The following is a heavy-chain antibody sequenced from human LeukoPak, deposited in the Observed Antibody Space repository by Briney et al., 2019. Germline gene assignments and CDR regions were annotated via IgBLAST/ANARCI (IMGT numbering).Heavy chain of an antibody. CDR1: GFSFSTSW. CDR3: ARDGDSWNDFDY. J-gene: IGHJ4*02. D-gene: IGHD1-1*01. Sequence: GGSLRLSCVASGFSFSTSWMTWVRQAPGKGLEWVANIRKDGREIYYVDSVKGRFTISRDNTKNSLYLQMNSLRAEDTAVYCCARDGDSWNDFDYWGQGTLVTVSS. CDR2: IRKDGREI. V-gene: IGHV3-7*01.